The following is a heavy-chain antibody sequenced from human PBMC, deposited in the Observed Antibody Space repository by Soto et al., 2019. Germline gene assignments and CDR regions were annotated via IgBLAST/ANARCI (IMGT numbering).Heavy chain of an antibody. CDR2: INPNSGDT. Sequence: QVQLVQSGAEVKKPGASVEVSCKASGYTFSDYYTHWVRQAPGQGLEWMGWINPNSGDTGYAEKFQGRVTMTRDTSITTAYMELNRLNSDDTAVYYCVRGGPVAGPSYSELYHPFDFWGQGTLVTVSP. CDR1: GYTFSDYY. V-gene: IGHV1-2*02. D-gene: IGHD6-19*01. CDR3: VRGGPVAGPSYSELYHPFDF. J-gene: IGHJ4*02.